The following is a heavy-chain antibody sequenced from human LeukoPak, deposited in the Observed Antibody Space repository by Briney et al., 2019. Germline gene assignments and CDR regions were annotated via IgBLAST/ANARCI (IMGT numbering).Heavy chain of an antibody. V-gene: IGHV4-30-2*01. CDR2: IYHSGST. CDR3: AIKRGYCSSTSCYNWFDP. CDR1: GGSISSGGYY. D-gene: IGHD2-2*01. Sequence: SETLSLTCTVSGGSISSGGYYWSWIRQPPGKGLEWIGYIYHSGSTYYNPSLKSRVTISVDRSKNQFSLKLSSVTAADTAVYYCAIKRGYCSSTSCYNWFDPWGQGTLVTVSS. J-gene: IGHJ5*02.